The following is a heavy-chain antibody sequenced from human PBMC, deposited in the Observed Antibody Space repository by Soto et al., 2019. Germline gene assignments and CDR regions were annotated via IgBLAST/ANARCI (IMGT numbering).Heavy chain of an antibody. CDR1: GFTFRSYA. V-gene: IGHV3-23*01. Sequence: GGSLRLSCAASGFTFRSYAMSWVRQAPGKGLEWVSAISGSGGSTYYADSVKGRFTISRDNSKNTLYLQMNSLRAEDTAVYYCAKSTGIAAAGTDDYWGQGTLVTVSS. D-gene: IGHD6-13*01. J-gene: IGHJ4*02. CDR2: ISGSGGST. CDR3: AKSTGIAAAGTDDY.